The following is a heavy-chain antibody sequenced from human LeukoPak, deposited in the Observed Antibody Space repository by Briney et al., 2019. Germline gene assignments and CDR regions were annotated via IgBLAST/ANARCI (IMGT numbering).Heavy chain of an antibody. J-gene: IGHJ6*04. CDR1: GYTFSNLD. CDR2: MNRGSGDT. V-gene: IGHV1-8*02. Sequence: ASVKVSCNASGYTFSNLDVNWVRQAPGQGFEWMAWMNRGSGDTGYEGKFQARLTMSSNSSITTASMELSSLTSEDTAVYYCARARRGYCMDVWGKGTTVIVCS. CDR3: ARARRGYCMDV.